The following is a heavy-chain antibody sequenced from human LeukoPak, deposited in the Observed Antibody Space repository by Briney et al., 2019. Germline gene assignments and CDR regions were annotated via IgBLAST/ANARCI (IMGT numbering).Heavy chain of an antibody. J-gene: IGHJ4*02. CDR1: GGSFSGYY. V-gene: IGHV4-34*01. CDR3: ARLIAAAGTSY. Sequence: PSETLSLTCAVYGGSFSGYYWSWIRQPPGKGLEWTGEINHSGSTNYNPSLKSRVTISVDTSKNQFSLKLSSVTAADTAVYYCARLIAAAGTSYWGQGTLVTVSS. CDR2: INHSGST. D-gene: IGHD6-13*01.